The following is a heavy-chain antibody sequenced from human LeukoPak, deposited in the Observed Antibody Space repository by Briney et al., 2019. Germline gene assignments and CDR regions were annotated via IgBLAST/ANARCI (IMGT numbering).Heavy chain of an antibody. CDR3: ARVVLAALDY. Sequence: GGSLRLSCAASGFTFSSYEMNWVRQAPGKGLEWVSFISNSGSYIYYADSVKGRFTISRDNAKNSLYLQMNSLRAEDTAVYYCARVVLAALDYWGQGTLVSVSS. CDR2: ISNSGSYI. J-gene: IGHJ4*02. CDR1: GFTFSSYE. D-gene: IGHD6-6*01. V-gene: IGHV3-21*01.